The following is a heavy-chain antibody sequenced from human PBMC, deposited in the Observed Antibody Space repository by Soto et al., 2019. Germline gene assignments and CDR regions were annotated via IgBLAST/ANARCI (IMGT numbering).Heavy chain of an antibody. CDR3: ARAPPIRGAAGAYYFDS. Sequence: SETLSLTCTVSGGSISSGGYYWSCIRQHPGKGLEWIGYIYYSGSTYYNPSLKSRVTISADASKNQFSLKLSSVTAADTALYYCARAPPIRGAAGAYYFDSWGQGTLVTVSS. CDR1: GGSISSGGYY. CDR2: IYYSGST. V-gene: IGHV4-31*03. D-gene: IGHD6-13*01. J-gene: IGHJ4*02.